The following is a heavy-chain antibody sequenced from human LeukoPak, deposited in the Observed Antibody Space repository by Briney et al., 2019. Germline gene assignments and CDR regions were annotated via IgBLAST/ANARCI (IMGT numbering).Heavy chain of an antibody. D-gene: IGHD1-26*01. V-gene: IGHV3-74*01. CDR2: INSDGSST. Sequence: GGSLRLSCAASGFIFSSYWMHWVRQAPGKGLVWVSRINSDGSSTSYADSVKGRFTISRDNAKNTLYLQMNSLRAEDTAVYYCAKDIVVGATSSFDYWGQGTLVTVSS. J-gene: IGHJ4*02. CDR3: AKDIVVGATSSFDY. CDR1: GFIFSSYW.